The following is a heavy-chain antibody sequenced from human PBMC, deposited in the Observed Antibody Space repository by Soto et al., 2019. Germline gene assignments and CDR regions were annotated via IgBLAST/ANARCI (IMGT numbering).Heavy chain of an antibody. CDR1: GYSFTRYW. Sequence: PGESLKISCKGSGYSFTRYWIGWVRQMPGKGLEWVGIVNPADSDPRYSPSFRGQVTISADKSINTAYLQWSSLKASDTAMYYCARHYDSSGYTFDYWGQGTLVTVSS. CDR2: VNPADSDP. V-gene: IGHV5-51*01. D-gene: IGHD3-22*01. CDR3: ARHYDSSGYTFDY. J-gene: IGHJ4*02.